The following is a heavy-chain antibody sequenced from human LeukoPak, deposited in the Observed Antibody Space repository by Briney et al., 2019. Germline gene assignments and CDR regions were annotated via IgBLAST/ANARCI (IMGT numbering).Heavy chain of an antibody. V-gene: IGHV1-2*02. D-gene: IGHD3-3*01. CDR2: INPNSGGT. CDR1: GYTFTGYY. Sequence: ASVKVSCKASGYTFTGYYMHWVRQAPGQGLEWMGWINPNSGGTNYAQKFQGRVTMTRNTSISTAYMELSSLRSEDTAVYYCARGSMTYYDFWSGYYRHQEHFDYWGQGTLVTVSS. CDR3: ARGSMTYYDFWSGYYRHQEHFDY. J-gene: IGHJ4*02.